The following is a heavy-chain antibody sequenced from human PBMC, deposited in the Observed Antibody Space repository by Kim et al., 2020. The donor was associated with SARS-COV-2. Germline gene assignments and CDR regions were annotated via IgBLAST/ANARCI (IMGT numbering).Heavy chain of an antibody. V-gene: IGHV3-9*01. J-gene: IGHJ4*02. Sequence: DYVKGRFTMYRNNAKNALYMQMNSVRAENTALYYCAKGRVVAGTLTPFDYWGQGTLVTVSS. CDR3: AKGRVVAGTLTPFDY. D-gene: IGHD6-19*01.